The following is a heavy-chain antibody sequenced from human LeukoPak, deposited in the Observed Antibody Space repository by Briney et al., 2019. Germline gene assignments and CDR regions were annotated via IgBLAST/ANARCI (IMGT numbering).Heavy chain of an antibody. CDR2: MSSSDDGR. V-gene: IGHV3-23*01. J-gene: IGHJ4*02. D-gene: IGHD2-15*01. Sequence: AGTLRLSCATSGFSFSSYAMSWVRQAPGKGQEWVSAMSSSDDGRYYAASVRGRFTISRDTSRSTLYLKMNSLRAEDAAVYYCAKAPVTSCRGAFCYPFDYWGQGTLVTVSS. CDR3: AKAPVTSCRGAFCYPFDY. CDR1: GFSFSSYA.